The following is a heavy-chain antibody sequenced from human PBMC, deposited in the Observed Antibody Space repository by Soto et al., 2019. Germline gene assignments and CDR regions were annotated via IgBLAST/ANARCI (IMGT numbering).Heavy chain of an antibody. Sequence: GGSLRLSCAASGFTFSSYGMHWVRQAPGKGLEWVAVISYDGSNKYYADSVKGRFTISRDNSKNTLYLQMNSLRAEDTAVYYCAKDAATVVTQNWYFDLWGRGTLVTVSS. CDR3: AKDAATVVTQNWYFDL. CDR1: GFTFSSYG. CDR2: ISYDGSNK. D-gene: IGHD2-15*01. V-gene: IGHV3-30*18. J-gene: IGHJ2*01.